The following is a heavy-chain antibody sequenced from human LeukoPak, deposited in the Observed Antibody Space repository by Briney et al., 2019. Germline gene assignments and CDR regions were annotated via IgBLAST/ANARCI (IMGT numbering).Heavy chain of an antibody. J-gene: IGHJ4*02. V-gene: IGHV3-23*01. D-gene: IGHD3-22*01. CDR3: AKDGLYYDGSEHVYYFDS. Sequence: PGGSLSLSCAASGFTFSRSAMTWVRQRPGRGREFVASIIYSGGATDYADSVKGRFTISRDNAKSTLYLQMNSLRAEDTALYYCAKDGLYYDGSEHVYYFDSWGQGTLVTVSP. CDR1: GFTFSRSA. CDR2: IIYSGGAT.